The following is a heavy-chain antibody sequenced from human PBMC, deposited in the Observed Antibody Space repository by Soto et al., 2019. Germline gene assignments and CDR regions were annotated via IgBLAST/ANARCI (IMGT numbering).Heavy chain of an antibody. CDR2: INYSGST. CDR1: GGSFSDYY. D-gene: IGHD3-10*01. V-gene: IGHV4-34*01. CDR3: ARRRISGLRGGSFDI. J-gene: IGHJ3*02. Sequence: SETLSLTCAVYGGSFSDYYWSWIRQPPGKGLEWIGEINYSGSTNYEPSLKSRVTVSVDTSKNQFSLGLSSVTAADTALYYCARRRISGLRGGSFDIWGPGTMVTVSS.